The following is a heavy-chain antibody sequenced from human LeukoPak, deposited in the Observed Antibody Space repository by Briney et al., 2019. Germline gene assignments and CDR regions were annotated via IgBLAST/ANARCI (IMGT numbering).Heavy chain of an antibody. J-gene: IGHJ4*02. CDR1: GFTFSNYA. V-gene: IGHV3-23*01. CDR3: ARLGAGSTLDY. D-gene: IGHD2-2*01. CDR2: ISGSTGST. Sequence: PGGSLRLSCAASGFTFSNYAMNWVRQAPGKGLEWVSLISGSTGSTYYADSVKGRFSISRDNSKNTLYLQMNSLRGEDTAVYYCARLGAGSTLDYWGQGTLVTVSS.